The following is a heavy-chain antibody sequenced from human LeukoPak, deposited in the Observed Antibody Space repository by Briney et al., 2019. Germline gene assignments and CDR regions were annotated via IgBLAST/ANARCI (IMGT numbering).Heavy chain of an antibody. CDR2: IHDSGST. J-gene: IGHJ4*02. Sequence: SETLSLTCTVSGGTISSYYWNWIRQPPGKGLEWIGYIHDSGSTKYNPSLKSRVTISVETSKNQFSLKLNSVTATDTAVYYCARHTSGSSLDYWGQGSLVTVSS. CDR3: ARHTSGSSLDY. V-gene: IGHV4-59*08. D-gene: IGHD2-2*01. CDR1: GGTISSYY.